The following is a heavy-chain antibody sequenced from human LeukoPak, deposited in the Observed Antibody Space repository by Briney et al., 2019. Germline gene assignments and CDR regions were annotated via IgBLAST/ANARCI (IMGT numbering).Heavy chain of an antibody. V-gene: IGHV1-2*02. CDR2: INPNSGDT. CDR3: ARGLGWHVGADAFDI. J-gene: IGHJ3*02. CDR1: GYTFTGYY. Sequence: ASVKVSCKASGYTFTGYYMHWVRQAPGQGLEWMGWINPNSGDTKIAQKFQGRVTMTRDTSISTAYMELSSLRSDDTAVYYCARGLGWHVGADAFDIWGQGTMVTVSS. D-gene: IGHD3-10*01.